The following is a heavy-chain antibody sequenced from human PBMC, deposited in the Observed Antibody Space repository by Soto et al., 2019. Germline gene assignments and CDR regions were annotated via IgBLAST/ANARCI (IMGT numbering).Heavy chain of an antibody. J-gene: IGHJ4*02. CDR3: ASTSSDYPGETFDH. D-gene: IGHD4-17*01. CDR1: GGSISSSNW. Sequence: QVQLQESGPGLVKPSGTLSLTCAVSGGSISSSNWWSLVRQPPGKGLEGIGEIYHSGSTNYNPSLKSRVTTSVDKSKDQFSLTRSSVTAADTAVYYCASTSSDYPGETFDHWCQGTLVTVSS. V-gene: IGHV4-4*02. CDR2: IYHSGST.